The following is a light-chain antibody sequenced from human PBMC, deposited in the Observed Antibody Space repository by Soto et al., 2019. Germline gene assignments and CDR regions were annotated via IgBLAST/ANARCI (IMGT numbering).Light chain of an antibody. CDR1: QSINSNF. J-gene: IGKJ1*01. Sequence: EIVLTQSPGTLSLSPGDGATLSCRASQSINSNFLAWYQQKPGQAPRLLIYGASSRATGIPDTFSGSGSGTDFTLTISRLEPGDFAVYYCQQYGTSPWTFGQGTKVDIK. V-gene: IGKV3-20*01. CDR2: GAS. CDR3: QQYGTSPWT.